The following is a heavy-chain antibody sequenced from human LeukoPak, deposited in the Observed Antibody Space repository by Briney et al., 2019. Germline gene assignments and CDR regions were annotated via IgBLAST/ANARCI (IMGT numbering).Heavy chain of an antibody. Sequence: SETLSLTCTVSGGSIIISSYYWGWIRQPPGKGLEWIGSIYYSGSTYYNPSLKSRVTISVDTSKNQFSLKLSSVTAADTAVYYCARDLALRPGVANDIWGQGTMVTVSS. CDR2: IYYSGST. CDR3: ARDLALRPGVANDI. CDR1: GGSIIISSYY. D-gene: IGHD3-10*02. V-gene: IGHV4-39*07. J-gene: IGHJ3*02.